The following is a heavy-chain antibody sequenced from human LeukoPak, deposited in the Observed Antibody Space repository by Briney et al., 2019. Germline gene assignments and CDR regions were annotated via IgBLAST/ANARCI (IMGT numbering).Heavy chain of an antibody. CDR3: AREDNCGGDCYPFDY. D-gene: IGHD2-21*02. CDR2: ISAYNGNT. CDR1: GYTFTSDG. J-gene: IGHJ4*02. V-gene: IGHV1-18*01. Sequence: GASVKVSCKASGYTFTSDGISWVRQGPGQGLEWMGWISAYNGNTNYAQKLQGRVTMTTDTSTSTAYMELRSLRSDDTAVYYCAREDNCGGDCYPFDYWGQGTLVTVSS.